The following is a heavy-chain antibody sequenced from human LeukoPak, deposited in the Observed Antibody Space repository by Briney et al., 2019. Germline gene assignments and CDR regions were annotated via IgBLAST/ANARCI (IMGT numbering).Heavy chain of an antibody. CDR1: GYTFTSYD. Sequence: ASVKVSCKASGYTFTSYDINWVRQATGQGLEWMGWMNPNSGNTGYAQKFQGRVTMTRNTSISTAYMELSSLRSEDTAVYYCARYSSSFPARDFDYWGQGTLVTVSS. V-gene: IGHV1-8*01. CDR2: MNPNSGNT. CDR3: ARYSSSFPARDFDY. D-gene: IGHD6-6*01. J-gene: IGHJ4*02.